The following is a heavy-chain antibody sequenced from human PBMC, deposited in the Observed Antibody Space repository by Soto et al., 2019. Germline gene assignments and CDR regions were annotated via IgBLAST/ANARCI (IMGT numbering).Heavy chain of an antibody. D-gene: IGHD2-21*02. CDR1: GYTFNTYY. CDR2: IHPSGGGT. J-gene: IGHJ4*02. CDR3: ARGGHIAVVTASFDY. Sequence: QVQLVQSGAEVKKPGASVKVSCKPSGYTFNTYYLHWVRQAPGQALEWMGVIHPSGGGTTYAQKFLGRVTVRRETSTSTVFMELSSLRSDDTAVYYCARGGHIAVVTASFDYWGQGTLVTVSS. V-gene: IGHV1-46*02.